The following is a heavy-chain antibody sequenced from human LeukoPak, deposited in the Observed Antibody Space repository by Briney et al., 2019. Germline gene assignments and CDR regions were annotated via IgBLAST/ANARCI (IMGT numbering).Heavy chain of an antibody. CDR1: GFTVSSNY. V-gene: IGHV3-53*01. CDR2: IYSGGST. Sequence: GGSLILSCAASGFTVSSNYISWVRQAPGKGLEWVSVIYSGGSTYYADSVKGRFTISRDNSKNTLYLQMNSLRAEDTAVYYCARVEMATIIDYWGQGTLVTVSS. CDR3: ARVEMATIIDY. J-gene: IGHJ4*02. D-gene: IGHD5-24*01.